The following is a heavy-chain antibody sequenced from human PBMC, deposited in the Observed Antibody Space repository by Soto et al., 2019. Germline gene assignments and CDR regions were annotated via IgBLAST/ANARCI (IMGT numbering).Heavy chain of an antibody. J-gene: IGHJ4*02. D-gene: IGHD3-22*01. CDR2: IYHSGFT. V-gene: IGHV4-31*03. CDR1: GVSFSNGSYY. CDR3: AGDSSGFIRIDY. Sequence: SETLSLTCTVSGVSFSNGSYYWSWIRQQPGKGLEWIGYIYHSGFTYYNPSLKSRVSISVDTSKNQFSLELSSVTAADTAVYYCAGDSSGFIRIDYWGQGTLVTVSS.